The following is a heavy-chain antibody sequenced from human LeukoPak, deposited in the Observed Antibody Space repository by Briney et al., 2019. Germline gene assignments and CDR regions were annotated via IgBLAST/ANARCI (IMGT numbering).Heavy chain of an antibody. CDR1: GFTFSSYA. CDR2: ISGSGGST. D-gene: IGHD3-9*01. V-gene: IGHV3-23*01. CDR3: AKPESYFDWLLYAADAFDI. Sequence: GGSLRLSCAASGFTFSSYAMSWVRQAPGKGLEWVSAISGSGGSTYYADSVKGRFTISRDNSKTTLELQMNSLRAEDTAVYYFAKPESYFDWLLYAADAFDIWGEGTMVTVSS. J-gene: IGHJ3*02.